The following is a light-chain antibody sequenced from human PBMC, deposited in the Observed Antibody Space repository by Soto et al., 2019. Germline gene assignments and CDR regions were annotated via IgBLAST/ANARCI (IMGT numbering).Light chain of an antibody. V-gene: IGKV1-17*01. Sequence: DIHMTQSPSSLSASVGDRVTITCRASQDIRNNLGWFQHRPGKAPKRLIYGASTLQSGVPSRFSGSGSGTEFALTISSLQPEDSATYYCLQHNGYPYTFGQGTKLEIK. J-gene: IGKJ2*01. CDR2: GAS. CDR3: LQHNGYPYT. CDR1: QDIRNN.